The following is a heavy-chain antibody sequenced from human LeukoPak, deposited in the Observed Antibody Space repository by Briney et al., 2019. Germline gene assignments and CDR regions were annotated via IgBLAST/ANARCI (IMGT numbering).Heavy chain of an antibody. CDR1: GFTFSSYG. Sequence: PGGSLRLSCAASGFTFSSYGMHWVRQAPGKGLEGVAGIWYDGSNKYYADSVKGRFTISRDNSKNTLYLQMNSLRAEDTAVYYCAKLGYYDSSGYYYEGKAFDIWGQGTMVTASS. J-gene: IGHJ3*02. CDR3: AKLGYYDSSGYYYEGKAFDI. D-gene: IGHD3-22*01. CDR2: IWYDGSNK. V-gene: IGHV3-33*06.